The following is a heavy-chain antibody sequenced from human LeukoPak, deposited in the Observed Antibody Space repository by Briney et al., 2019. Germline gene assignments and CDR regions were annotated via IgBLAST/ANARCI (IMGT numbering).Heavy chain of an antibody. J-gene: IGHJ6*02. CDR2: IYSGGST. D-gene: IGHD3-10*01. Sequence: GGSLRLSCAASGFTVSSNYMSWVRQAPGKGLEWVSVIYSGGSTYYADSVKGRFTISRDNSKNTLYLQMNSLRAEDTAVYYCARDRVVRGVIKDYYYGMDVWAKGPRSPSP. CDR3: ARDRVVRGVIKDYYYGMDV. CDR1: GFTVSSNY. V-gene: IGHV3-66*01.